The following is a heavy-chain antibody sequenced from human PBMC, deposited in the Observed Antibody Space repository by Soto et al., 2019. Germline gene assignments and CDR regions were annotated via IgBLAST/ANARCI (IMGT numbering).Heavy chain of an antibody. CDR2: MYYSGTT. CDR3: ARLGERTLRSLNWFDP. J-gene: IGHJ5*02. D-gene: IGHD4-17*01. Sequence: QLQLQESGPGLVKPSETLSLTCTVSGGSISSSSYFWGWIRQPPGKGLEWIGSMYYSGTTYYNPSIKWRVTMTVDTSKNLFSLKLSAVTAADTAVYYCARLGERTLRSLNWFDPWGQGTLVTVSS. CDR1: GGSISSSSYF. V-gene: IGHV4-39*01.